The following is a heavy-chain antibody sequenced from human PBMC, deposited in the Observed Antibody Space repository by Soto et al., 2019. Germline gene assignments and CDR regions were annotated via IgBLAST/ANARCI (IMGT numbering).Heavy chain of an antibody. V-gene: IGHV5-51*01. CDR2: IFPADSDT. CDR1: AYMFSNYW. D-gene: IGHD3-3*01. J-gene: IGHJ2*01. Sequence: GQYLKVSCNGSAYMFSNYWIAWVRQMPGKGLEWMGIIFPADSDTKYSPSFQGQVTISADKSISTAYLQWSSLKASDTAMYYCAIFLGVPATLDLHSFPTRRSFD. CDR3: AIFLGVPATLDLHSFPTRRSFD.